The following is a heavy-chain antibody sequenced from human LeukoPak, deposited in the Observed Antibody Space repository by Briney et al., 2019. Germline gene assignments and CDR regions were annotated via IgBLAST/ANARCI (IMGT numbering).Heavy chain of an antibody. V-gene: IGHV4-39*01. Sequence: PSETLSLTCTVSGGSISSSSYYWGWIRQPPGKGLEWIGSIYYSGSTYYNPSPKSRVTISVDTSKNQFSLKLSSVTAADMAVYYCARQGDFWSGYYIGYWGQGTLVTVSS. J-gene: IGHJ4*02. CDR1: GGSISSSSYY. D-gene: IGHD3-3*01. CDR3: ARQGDFWSGYYIGY. CDR2: IYYSGST.